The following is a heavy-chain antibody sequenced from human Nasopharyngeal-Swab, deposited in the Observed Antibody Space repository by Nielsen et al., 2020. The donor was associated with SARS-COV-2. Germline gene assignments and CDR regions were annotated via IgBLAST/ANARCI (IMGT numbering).Heavy chain of an antibody. CDR3: ARHGSITMVRGVIMSDYYYYGMDV. D-gene: IGHD3-10*01. J-gene: IGHJ6*02. Sequence: GESLKISCKGSGYRFISYWIGWVRQMPGKGLEWMGIIYPGDSDTRYSPSFQGQVTISADKSISTAYLQWSSLKASDTAMYYCARHGSITMVRGVIMSDYYYYGMDVWGQGTTVTVSS. CDR1: GYRFISYW. CDR2: IYPGDSDT. V-gene: IGHV5-51*01.